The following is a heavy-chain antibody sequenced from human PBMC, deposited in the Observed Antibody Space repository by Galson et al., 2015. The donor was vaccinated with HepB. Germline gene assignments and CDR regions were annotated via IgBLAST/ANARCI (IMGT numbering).Heavy chain of an antibody. CDR1: GYTFTSYA. CDR2: INTNTGNP. Sequence: SCKASGYTFTSYAMNWVRQAPGQGLEWMGWINTNTGNPTYAQGFTGRFVFSLDTSVSTAYLQISSLKAEDTAVYYCASMDYDSSGYYYGYYFDYWGQGTLVTVSS. J-gene: IGHJ4*02. D-gene: IGHD3-22*01. CDR3: ASMDYDSSGYYYGYYFDY. V-gene: IGHV7-4-1*02.